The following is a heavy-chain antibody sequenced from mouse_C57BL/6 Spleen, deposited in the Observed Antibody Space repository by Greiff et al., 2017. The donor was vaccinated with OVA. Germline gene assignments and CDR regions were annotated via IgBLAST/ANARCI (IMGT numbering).Heavy chain of an antibody. V-gene: IGHV5-17*01. D-gene: IGHD1-1*01. CDR3: ASPYYGSSYYEAMDY. CDR2: LSSGSSTI. Sequence: EVQVVESGGGLVKPGGSLKLSCAASGFTFSDYGMHWVRQAPEKGLEWVAYLSSGSSTIYYADTVKGRFTISRDNDKNTLFLQMTSLRSYDTAMDYCASPYYGSSYYEAMDYWGQGTSVTVSS. J-gene: IGHJ4*01. CDR1: GFTFSDYG.